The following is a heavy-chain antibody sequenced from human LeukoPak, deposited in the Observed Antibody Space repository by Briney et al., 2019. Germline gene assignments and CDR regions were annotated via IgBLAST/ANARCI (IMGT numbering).Heavy chain of an antibody. J-gene: IGHJ4*02. CDR2: IYYSGST. CDR1: GGSISSYY. V-gene: IGHV4-59*08. D-gene: IGHD3-10*01. CDR3: ASSDGSGSYYNGFFDY. Sequence: SETLSLTCTVSGGSISSYYWSWIRQPPGKGLEWIGYIYYSGSTNYNPSLKSRVTISVDTSKNQFSLKLSSVTAADTAVYYCASSDGSGSYYNGFFDYWGQGTLVTVSS.